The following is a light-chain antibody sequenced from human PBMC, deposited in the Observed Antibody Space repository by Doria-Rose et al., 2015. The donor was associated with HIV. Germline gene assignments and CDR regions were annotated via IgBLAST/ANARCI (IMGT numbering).Light chain of an antibody. V-gene: IGKV1-5*03. CDR2: KAS. CDR1: QTISTW. J-gene: IGKJ2*01. CDR3: QQYNSNPVT. Sequence: DIQLTQSPSTLSASVGDRVTITCRASQTISTWLAWYQQKPGKAPKLLMYKASILESGVPSRFGGGGSGTEFTLTISSLQPDDFATYYCQQYNSNPVTFGQGTKLETK.